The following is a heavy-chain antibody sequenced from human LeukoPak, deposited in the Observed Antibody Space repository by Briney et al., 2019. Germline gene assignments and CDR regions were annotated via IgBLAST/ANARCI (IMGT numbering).Heavy chain of an antibody. CDR2: IIPILGIA. V-gene: IGHV1-69*04. J-gene: IGHJ4*02. D-gene: IGHD3-22*01. CDR1: GYTFTSYA. Sequence: SVKVSCKASGYTFTSYAISWVRQAPGQGLEWMGRIIPILGIANYAQKFQGRVTITADKSTSTAYMELSSLRSEDTAVYYCARDPSDYYDSSGYYHDWGQGTLVTVSS. CDR3: ARDPSDYYDSSGYYHD.